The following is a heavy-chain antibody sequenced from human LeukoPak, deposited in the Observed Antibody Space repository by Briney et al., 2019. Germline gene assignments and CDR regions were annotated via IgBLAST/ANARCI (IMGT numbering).Heavy chain of an antibody. V-gene: IGHV3-66*01. Sequence: GGSLRLSCAASGFTVSSNYMSWVRQAPGKGLEWVSVIYSGGSTYYADSVKGRFTISRDNSKNTLYLQMNSLRAEDTAVYYCARDSERERATPYFDYWGQGTLVTVSS. CDR2: IYSGGST. D-gene: IGHD1-26*01. J-gene: IGHJ4*02. CDR1: GFTVSSNY. CDR3: ARDSERERATPYFDY.